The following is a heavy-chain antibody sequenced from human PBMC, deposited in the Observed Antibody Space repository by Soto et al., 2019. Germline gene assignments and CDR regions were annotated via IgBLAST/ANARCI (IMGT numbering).Heavy chain of an antibody. J-gene: IGHJ5*02. CDR3: AGEADYLNWFDP. CDR1: GFTFSSYS. Sequence: EVQLVESGGGLVQPGGSLRLSCAASGFTFSSYSMNWVRQAPGKGLGGVSYISSSSSTIYSANSVKGRFTISRDNAKNSLYLQMNSLRAEDTAVYYRAGEADYLNWFDPWGQGTLVTVSS. CDR2: ISSSSSTI. V-gene: IGHV3-48*01. D-gene: IGHD4-17*01.